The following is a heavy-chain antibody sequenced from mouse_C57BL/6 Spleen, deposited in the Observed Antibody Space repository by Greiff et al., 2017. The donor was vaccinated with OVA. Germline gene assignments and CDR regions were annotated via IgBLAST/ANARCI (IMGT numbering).Heavy chain of an antibody. V-gene: IGHV1-19*01. CDR2: INPYNGGT. J-gene: IGHJ4*01. D-gene: IGHD1-1*01. CDR1: GYTFTDYY. Sequence: EVQLQQSGPVLVKPGASVKMSCKASGYTFTDYYMNWVKQSHGKSLEWIGVINPYNGGTSYNQKFKGKATLTVDKSSSTAYMELNSLTSEDSAVYYCARDYGSGMDYAMDYWGQGTSVTVSS. CDR3: ARDYGSGMDYAMDY.